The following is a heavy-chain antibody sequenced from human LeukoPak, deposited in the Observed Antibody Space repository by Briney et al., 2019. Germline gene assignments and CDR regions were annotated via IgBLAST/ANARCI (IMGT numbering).Heavy chain of an antibody. Sequence: GGSLRLSCAASGFIFNKYWMHWVRQAPGKGLVWVSRIDSDGSSRNYADSVKGRFSISRDNSKNTLYLQMNSLRAEDTAVYYCVSPDGYYDGSGYSPFDYWGQGSLVTVSS. CDR1: GFIFNKYW. D-gene: IGHD3-22*01. V-gene: IGHV3-74*01. CDR3: VSPDGYYDGSGYSPFDY. J-gene: IGHJ4*02. CDR2: IDSDGSSR.